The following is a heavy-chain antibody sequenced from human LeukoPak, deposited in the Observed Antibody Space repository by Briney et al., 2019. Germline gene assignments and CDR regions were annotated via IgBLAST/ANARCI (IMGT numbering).Heavy chain of an antibody. J-gene: IGHJ5*02. Sequence: SETLSLTCSVSGDSITGYSWSWIRQTPGKGLEWIGYIYYNGDTHYNPSLNSRLSMSVDTPKEQFSLNLRSVTAADTAVYCCVRGPYGSSISNWFDPWGQGLLVTVSS. CDR3: VRGPYGSSISNWFDP. CDR1: GDSITGYS. CDR2: IYYNGDT. V-gene: IGHV4-59*01. D-gene: IGHD3-10*01.